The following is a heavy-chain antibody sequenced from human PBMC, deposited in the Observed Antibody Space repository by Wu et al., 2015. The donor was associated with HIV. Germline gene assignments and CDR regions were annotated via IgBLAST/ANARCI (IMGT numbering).Heavy chain of an antibody. J-gene: IGHJ4*02. Sequence: QVQLVQSGAEVKKPGASVKVSCKASDYTFTIYGISWVRQAPGQGLEWMGWISPVNGNTNYAQKFQRRVTMTADTSTNTAYMELRSLTSDDTAVYYCARYHYGHVRQVVTPYYFDYWGQGTLLTVSS. D-gene: IGHD3-10*01. V-gene: IGHV1-18*01. CDR1: DYTFTIYG. CDR3: ARYHYGHVRQVVTPYYFDY. CDR2: ISPVNGNT.